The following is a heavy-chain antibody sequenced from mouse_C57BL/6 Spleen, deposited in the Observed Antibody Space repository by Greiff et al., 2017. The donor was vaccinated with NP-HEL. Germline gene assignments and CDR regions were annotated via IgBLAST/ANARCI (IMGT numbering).Heavy chain of an antibody. Sequence: QVQLQQPGAELVKPGASVKLSCKASGYTFTSYWMQWVKQRPGQGLEWIGEIDPSDSYTNYNQKFKGKATLTVDTSSSTAYMQLSSLTSEDSAVYYCAGGNSLAYWGQGTLVTVSA. CDR1: GYTFTSYW. V-gene: IGHV1-50*01. CDR2: IDPSDSYT. D-gene: IGHD2-1*01. J-gene: IGHJ3*01. CDR3: AGGNSLAY.